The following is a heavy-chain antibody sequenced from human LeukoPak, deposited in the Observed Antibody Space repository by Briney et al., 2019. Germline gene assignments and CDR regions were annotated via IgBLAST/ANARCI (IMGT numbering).Heavy chain of an antibody. V-gene: IGHV4-34*01. D-gene: IGHD3-3*01. CDR2: INHSGST. CDR1: GGSFSGYY. J-gene: IGHJ4*02. CDR3: ARGEPTNYDFWSGYPGKYYFDY. Sequence: PSETLSLTCAVYGGSFSGYYWSWIRQPPGKGLEWIGEINHSGSTNYNPSLKSRVTISVDTSKNQFSLKLSPVTAADTAVYYCARGEPTNYDFWSGYPGKYYFDYWGQGTLVTV.